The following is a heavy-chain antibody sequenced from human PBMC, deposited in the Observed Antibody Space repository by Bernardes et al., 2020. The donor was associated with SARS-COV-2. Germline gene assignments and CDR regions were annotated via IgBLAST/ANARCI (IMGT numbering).Heavy chain of an antibody. V-gene: IGHV4-34*01. Sequence: SETLSLTCAVYGGSFRGFDWCWSRQRPGQGLEWIGEINHSGSTNYSPSLKSRVTISIDTSKNQFSLKLSSVTAADTAVYYCARGQVDISMMVVVFTGASFWFDRWGQGTLVTVSS. CDR2: INHSGST. CDR1: GGSFRGFD. D-gene: IGHD3-22*01. CDR3: ARGQVDISMMVVVFTGASFWFDR. J-gene: IGHJ5*02.